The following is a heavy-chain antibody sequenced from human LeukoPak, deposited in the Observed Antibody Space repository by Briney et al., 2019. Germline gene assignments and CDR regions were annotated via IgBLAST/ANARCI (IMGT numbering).Heavy chain of an antibody. CDR2: IYYSGSP. V-gene: IGHV4-39*01. J-gene: IGHJ4*02. D-gene: IGHD3-22*01. CDR1: GGSISSSSYY. CDR3: ARQGERYYYDSSGYYYYFDY. Sequence: SETLSLTCTVSGGSISSSSYYWGWIRQPPGKGLEWIGSIYYSGSPYYNPSLKSRVTISVDTSKNQFSLKLSSVTAADTAVYYCARQGERYYYDSSGYYYYFDYWGQGTLVTVSS.